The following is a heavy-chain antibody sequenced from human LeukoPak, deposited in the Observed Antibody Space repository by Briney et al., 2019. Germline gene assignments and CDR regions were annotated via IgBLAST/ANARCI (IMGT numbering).Heavy chain of an antibody. J-gene: IGHJ4*02. CDR2: IKYDGSEK. V-gene: IGHV3-7*03. CDR3: ARGAGYSPLDY. Sequence: PGGSLRLSCAASGFTFTSYWVSWVRQAPGKGLEWVANIKYDGSEKNSVDSVKGRFTISRDNAKNSLYLQMNSLRAEDTAVYYCARGAGYSPLDYWGQGTLVTVSS. D-gene: IGHD6-13*01. CDR1: GFTFTSYW.